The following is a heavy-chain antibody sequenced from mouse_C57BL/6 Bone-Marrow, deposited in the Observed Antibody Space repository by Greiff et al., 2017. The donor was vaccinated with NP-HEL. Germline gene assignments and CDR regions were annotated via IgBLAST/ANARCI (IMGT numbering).Heavy chain of an antibody. D-gene: IGHD1-1*01. CDR2: IYPGNSDT. V-gene: IGHV1-5*01. Sequence: VQLQQSGTVLARPGASVKMSCKTSGYTFTSYWMHWVKQRPGQGLEWIGAIYPGNSDTSYNQKFKGKAKLTAVTSASTAYMELSSLTNEDSAVYYCTRKGLITTVVEGDYFDYWGQGTTLTVSS. CDR1: GYTFTSYW. J-gene: IGHJ2*01. CDR3: TRKGLITTVVEGDYFDY.